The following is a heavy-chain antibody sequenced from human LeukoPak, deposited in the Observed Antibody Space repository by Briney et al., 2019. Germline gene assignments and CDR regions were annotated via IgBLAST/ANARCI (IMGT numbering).Heavy chain of an antibody. J-gene: IGHJ5*02. V-gene: IGHV1-69*13. Sequence: ASVKVSYKASGGTFSSYAISWVRQAPGQGLEWMGGIIPIFGTANYAQKFQGRVTITADESTSTAYMELSSLRSEDTAVYYCARVGNSSSWYEGWFDPWGQGTLVTVSS. CDR2: IIPIFGTA. CDR1: GGTFSSYA. D-gene: IGHD6-13*01. CDR3: ARVGNSSSWYEGWFDP.